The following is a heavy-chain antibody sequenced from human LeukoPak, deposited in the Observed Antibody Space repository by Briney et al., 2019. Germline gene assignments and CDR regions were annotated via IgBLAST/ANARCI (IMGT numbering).Heavy chain of an antibody. CDR2: MNPNSGNT. Sequence: ASVKVSCKASGYTFTSYDINWVRQATGQGLEWMGWMNPNSGNTGYAQKFQGRVTMARNTSISTAYMELSSLRSEDTAVYYCARGVRGAAAGTAWGQGTLVTVSS. V-gene: IGHV1-8*01. D-gene: IGHD6-13*01. CDR1: GYTFTSYD. J-gene: IGHJ4*02. CDR3: ARGVRGAAAGTA.